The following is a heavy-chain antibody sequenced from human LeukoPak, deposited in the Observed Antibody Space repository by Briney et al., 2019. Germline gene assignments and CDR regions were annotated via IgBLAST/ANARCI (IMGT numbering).Heavy chain of an antibody. Sequence: PGGSLGLSCAGSGFAFNIYEMNWVRQAPGKGLEWVAYISNTDCSTYYADSVKGRFTISRDDAKNSLFLQMNSLRAEDTAVYYCARSLVATIMVFDLWGQGALVTVSS. CDR3: ARSLVATIMVFDL. V-gene: IGHV3-48*03. J-gene: IGHJ4*02. CDR2: ISNTDCST. CDR1: GFAFNIYE. D-gene: IGHD5-12*01.